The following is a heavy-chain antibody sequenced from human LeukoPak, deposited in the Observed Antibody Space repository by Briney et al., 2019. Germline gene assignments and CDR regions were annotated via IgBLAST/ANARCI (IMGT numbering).Heavy chain of an antibody. Sequence: GGPLRLSCAASGFTFSSYAMHWVRQAPGKGLEWVAVISYDGSNKYYADSVKGRFTISRDNSKNTLYLQMNSLRAEDTAVYYCARDRDGDYGYWYFDLWGRGTLVTVSS. CDR1: GFTFSSYA. D-gene: IGHD4-17*01. CDR2: ISYDGSNK. CDR3: ARDRDGDYGYWYFDL. V-gene: IGHV3-30-3*01. J-gene: IGHJ2*01.